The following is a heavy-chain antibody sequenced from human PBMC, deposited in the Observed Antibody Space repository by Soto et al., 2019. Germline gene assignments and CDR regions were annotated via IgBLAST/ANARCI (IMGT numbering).Heavy chain of an antibody. CDR1: GFTFGDYA. Sequence: GGSLRLSCTASGFTFGDYAMSWFRQAPGKGLEWVGFIRSKAYGGTTEYAASVKGRFTISRDDSKSIAYLQMNSLKTEDTAVYYCTRGPARYQYYYGMDAWGQGTTVPVSS. V-gene: IGHV3-49*03. D-gene: IGHD2-2*01. CDR3: TRGPARYQYYYGMDA. CDR2: IRSKAYGGTT. J-gene: IGHJ6*02.